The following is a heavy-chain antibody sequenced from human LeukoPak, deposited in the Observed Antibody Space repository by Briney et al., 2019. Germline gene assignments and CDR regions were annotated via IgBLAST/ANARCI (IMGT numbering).Heavy chain of an antibody. CDR1: GYSFTRYW. Sequence: GESLKIFFKAFGYSFTRYWIGWGRRTPGKGGEGGGIIYPGDSDTRYSHSFEGQVTISADKSIGNAFLQWRSLKASDSAIYYCAKNTGEGNYFDHWGQGSLVTVSS. CDR2: IYPGDSDT. J-gene: IGHJ4*02. V-gene: IGHV5-51*01. CDR3: AKNTGEGNYFDH. D-gene: IGHD3-10*01.